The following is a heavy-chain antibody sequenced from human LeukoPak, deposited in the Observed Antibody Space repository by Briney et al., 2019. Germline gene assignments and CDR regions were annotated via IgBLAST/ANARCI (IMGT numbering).Heavy chain of an antibody. CDR2: FSGSGDKI. CDR3: ARLTGNHFDY. CDR1: GFTFSSYV. Sequence: GGSLRLSCATSGFTFSSYVMSWVRKAPGKGLEWVSVFSGSGDKIYYADSVRGRFTISRDISKKSLYLEMSSLRAEDTAMYYCARLTGNHFDYWGLGTLVTLSS. V-gene: IGHV3-23*01. J-gene: IGHJ4*01. D-gene: IGHD1-14*01.